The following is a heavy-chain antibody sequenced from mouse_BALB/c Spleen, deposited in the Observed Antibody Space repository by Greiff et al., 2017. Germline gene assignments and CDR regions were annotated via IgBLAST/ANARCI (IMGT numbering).Heavy chain of an antibody. Sequence: EVQGVESGGGLVQPGGSRKLSCAASGFTFSSFGMHWVRQAPEKGLEWVAYISSGSSTIYYADTVKGRFTISRDNPKNTLFLQMTSLRSEDTAMYYCARELAPYFDYWGQGTTLTVSS. V-gene: IGHV5-17*02. CDR1: GFTFSSFG. CDR2: ISSGSSTI. CDR3: ARELAPYFDY. D-gene: IGHD4-1*01. J-gene: IGHJ2*01.